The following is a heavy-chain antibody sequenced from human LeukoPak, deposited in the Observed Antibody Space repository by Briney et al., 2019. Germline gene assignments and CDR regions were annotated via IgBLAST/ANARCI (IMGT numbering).Heavy chain of an antibody. D-gene: IGHD3-22*01. CDR1: GGSISSYY. CDR3: ARENYYYDRSGYYFLVGY. V-gene: IGHV4-4*07. CDR2: IYTSGST. Sequence: SETLSLTCTVSGGSISSYYWSWFWQPAGKGLEWIGRIYTSGSTNYNPSLKSRVTMSVDTSKNQFSLKLSSVTAADTAVYYCARENYYYDRSGYYFLVGYWGQGTLVTVSS. J-gene: IGHJ4*02.